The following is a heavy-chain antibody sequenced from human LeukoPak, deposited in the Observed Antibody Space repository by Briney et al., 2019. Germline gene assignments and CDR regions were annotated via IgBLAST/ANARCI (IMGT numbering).Heavy chain of an antibody. CDR1: GGSISSGDYY. D-gene: IGHD4-23*01. V-gene: IGHV4-39*07. CDR3: ARGGNSVLPLDY. J-gene: IGHJ4*02. Sequence: SETLSLTCTVSGGSISSGDYYWSWIRQPPGKGLEWIGEINHSGSTNYNPSLKSRVTISVDTSKNQFSLKLSSVTAADTAVYYCARGGNSVLPLDYWGQGTLVTVSS. CDR2: INHSGST.